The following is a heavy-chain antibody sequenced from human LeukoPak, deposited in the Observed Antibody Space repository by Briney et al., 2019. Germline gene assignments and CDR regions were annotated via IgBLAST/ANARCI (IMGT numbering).Heavy chain of an antibody. CDR2: IIPTFGTA. V-gene: IGHV1-69*13. CDR1: GGIFSNYV. CDR3: ARGRSGYQFGYFDY. Sequence: SVKVSCKASGGIFSNYVITWVRQAPGQGLEWMGGIIPTFGTARYAQKFQGRVTITADESTSTAYMELSSLRSEDTAVYYCARGRSGYQFGYFDYWGQGTLVTVSS. J-gene: IGHJ4*02. D-gene: IGHD5-12*01.